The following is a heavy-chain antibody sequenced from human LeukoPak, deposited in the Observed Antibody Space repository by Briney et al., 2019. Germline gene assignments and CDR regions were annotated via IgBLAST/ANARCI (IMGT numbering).Heavy chain of an antibody. Sequence: PGRSLRLSCAASGFTFTNYAMHWVRQAPGKGLEWVAVISYDGSNKYYADSVKGRFTISRDNSKNTLYLQMNSLRAEDTAVYYCARDSYYYDSSGYYYPDYWGQGTLVTVSS. CDR2: ISYDGSNK. V-gene: IGHV3-30*19. D-gene: IGHD3-22*01. J-gene: IGHJ4*02. CDR3: ARDSYYYDSSGYYYPDY. CDR1: GFTFTNYA.